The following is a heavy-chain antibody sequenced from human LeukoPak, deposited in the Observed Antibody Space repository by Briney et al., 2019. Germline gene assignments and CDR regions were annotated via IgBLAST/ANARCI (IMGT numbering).Heavy chain of an antibody. CDR2: VNTDGSST. Sequence: PGGSLRLSCAASGFTFSNFWMNWVRQVPGKGLVWVSRVNTDGSSTSYVDSVKGRFTISRDNAKNTLYLQMNSLRAEDTAVYYCASGADSTGFDYWGQGTLVTVSS. V-gene: IGHV3-74*01. J-gene: IGHJ4*02. D-gene: IGHD3-22*01. CDR3: ASGADSTGFDY. CDR1: GFTFSNFW.